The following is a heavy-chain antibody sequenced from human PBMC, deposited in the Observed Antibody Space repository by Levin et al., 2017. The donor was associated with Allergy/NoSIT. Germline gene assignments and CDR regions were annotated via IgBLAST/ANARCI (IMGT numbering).Heavy chain of an antibody. J-gene: IGHJ3*02. CDR2: ISYDGSNK. V-gene: IGHV3-30-3*01. D-gene: IGHD6-13*01. CDR1: GFTFSGYP. CDR3: ARDSSSYFRGAFEM. Sequence: GGSLRLSCADSGFTFSGYPMHWVRQAPGKGLEWVAVISYDGSNKYYADSVKGRFTMSRDNSKNTLYLQMDSLTAEDTAVYYCARDSSSYFRGAFEMWGQGTMVTVSS.